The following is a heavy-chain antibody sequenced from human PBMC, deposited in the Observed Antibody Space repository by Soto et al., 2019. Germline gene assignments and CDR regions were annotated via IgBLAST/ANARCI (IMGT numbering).Heavy chain of an antibody. CDR3: ARFLSGIGAFDI. V-gene: IGHV3-64*01. J-gene: IGHJ3*02. CDR1: GFTFSSYA. D-gene: IGHD1-26*01. CDR2: ISSNGGST. Sequence: GGSLRLSCAASGFTFSSYAMHWVRQAPGKGLEYVSAISSNGGSTYYANSVKGRFTISRDNSKNTLYLQMGSLRAEDMAVYYCARFLSGIGAFDIWGQGTMVTVSS.